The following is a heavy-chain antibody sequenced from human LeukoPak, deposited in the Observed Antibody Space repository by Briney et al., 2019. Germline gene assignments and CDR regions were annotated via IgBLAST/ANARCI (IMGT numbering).Heavy chain of an antibody. CDR1: GGTFSSYA. J-gene: IGHJ3*02. V-gene: IGHV1-69*05. D-gene: IGHD2-2*01. CDR3: ARDLGSRHRAFDI. Sequence: GASVKVSCKASGGTFSSYAISWVRQAPGQGLEWMGGIIPIFGTANYAQKFQGRVTITTDESTSTAYMELSSLRSEDTAVYYCARDLGSRHRAFDIWGQGTMVTVSS. CDR2: IIPIFGTA.